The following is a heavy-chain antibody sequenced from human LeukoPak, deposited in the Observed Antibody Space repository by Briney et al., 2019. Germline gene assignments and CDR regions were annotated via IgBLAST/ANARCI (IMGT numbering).Heavy chain of an antibody. CDR2: INHSGST. CDR1: GGSFSGYY. CDR3: ARGYYYVNY. Sequence: SETLSLTCAVYGGSFSGYYWSWIRQPPGKGLEWIGEINHSGSTNYNPSLKSRVTISVDTSKNQFSLKLSSVTAADTAEYYCARGYYYVNYWGQGTLVTVSS. V-gene: IGHV4-34*01. D-gene: IGHD3-22*01. J-gene: IGHJ4*02.